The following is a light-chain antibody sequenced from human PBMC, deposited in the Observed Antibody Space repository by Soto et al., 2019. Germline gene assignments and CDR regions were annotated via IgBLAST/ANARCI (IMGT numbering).Light chain of an antibody. J-gene: IGKJ4*01. CDR2: DTS. Sequence: VMTQSPATLSVYLGGGATPSCRASQGIGDTLAWYQQKPGQTPRLLIYDTSIRATGVPARFSGSRSGAEFTRTISSLQSEDFAVYYCQHYVTWPLTFGGGTKVDIK. CDR1: QGIGDT. V-gene: IGKV3-15*01. CDR3: QHYVTWPLT.